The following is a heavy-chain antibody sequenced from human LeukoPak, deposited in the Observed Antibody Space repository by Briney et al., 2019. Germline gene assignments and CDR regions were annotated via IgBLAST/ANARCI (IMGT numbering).Heavy chain of an antibody. J-gene: IGHJ4*02. CDR2: ISGSGGNT. D-gene: IGHD3-3*01. V-gene: IGHV3-23*01. CDR1: GFTFSSYA. CDR3: AKGKTVRFLEWLLFDH. Sequence: GRSLRLSCVASGFTFSSYAMSWVRQAPGKGLEWVSTISGSGGNTYFADSVKGRFTISRDNSKNTLYLQMDSLRADDTAVYYCAKGKTVRFLEWLLFDHWGQGTLVTVSS.